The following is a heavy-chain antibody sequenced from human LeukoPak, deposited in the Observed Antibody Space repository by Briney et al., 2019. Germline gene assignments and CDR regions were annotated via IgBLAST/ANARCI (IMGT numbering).Heavy chain of an antibody. CDR1: GFTLSSYW. CDR2: INSDGSST. CDR3: ARSDSSQIDN. J-gene: IGHJ4*02. V-gene: IGHV3-74*01. Sequence: GGSLRLSCVTSGFTLSSYWMHWVRQAPGKGLVWVSRINSDGSSTTYADSVKGRFTISRDNAKNTLYLQMNSLRAEDTALYYCARSDSSQIDNWGQGTLVSVSS. D-gene: IGHD3-22*01.